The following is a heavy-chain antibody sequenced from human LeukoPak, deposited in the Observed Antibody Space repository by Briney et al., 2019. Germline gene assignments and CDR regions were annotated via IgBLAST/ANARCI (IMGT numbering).Heavy chain of an antibody. CDR3: AKRGYYDSSGSMTFDY. CDR1: GFTFSSYA. CDR2: ISGSGGST. V-gene: IGHV3-23*01. Sequence: GGSLRLSCAASGFTFSSYAMSWVRQAPGKGLEWVSAISGSGGSTYYADSVKGRFTISGDNSKNTPYLQMNSLRAEDTAVYYCAKRGYYDSSGSMTFDYWGQGTLVTVSS. J-gene: IGHJ4*02. D-gene: IGHD3-22*01.